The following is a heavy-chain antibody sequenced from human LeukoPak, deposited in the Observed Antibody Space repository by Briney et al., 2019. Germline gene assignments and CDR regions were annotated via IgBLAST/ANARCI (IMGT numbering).Heavy chain of an antibody. V-gene: IGHV3-20*04. D-gene: IGHD3-22*01. Sequence: PGGSLRLSCAATGFIFDNYGMSWGRQAPGKGLEWGSGIKWNGAGTGYADSVKGRFTISRDKAKNSLYLQMNSLRAEDTALYYCARVTVYYDSSGYFDSWGQGTLVTVSS. CDR3: ARVTVYYDSSGYFDS. J-gene: IGHJ4*02. CDR1: GFIFDNYG. CDR2: IKWNGAGT.